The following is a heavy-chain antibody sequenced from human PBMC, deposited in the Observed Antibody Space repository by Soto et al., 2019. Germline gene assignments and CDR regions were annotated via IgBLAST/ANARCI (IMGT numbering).Heavy chain of an antibody. V-gene: IGHV1-69*13. J-gene: IGHJ5*02. CDR1: GGTFSSYA. CDR3: ARDPSIAARRVRSRDRDGVRYNWFDP. D-gene: IGHD6-6*01. CDR2: IIPIFGTA. Sequence: GASVKVSCKASGGTFSSYAISWVRQAPGQGLEWVGGIIPIFGTANYAQKFQGRVTITAVESTSTAYMELSSLRSEDTAVYYCARDPSIAARRVRSRDRDGVRYNWFDPWGQGTLVTVSS.